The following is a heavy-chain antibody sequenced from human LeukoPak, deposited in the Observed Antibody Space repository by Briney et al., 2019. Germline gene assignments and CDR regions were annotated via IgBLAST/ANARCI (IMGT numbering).Heavy chain of an antibody. CDR3: AWLQSPVSYRDAVDI. Sequence: GSSVKVSCKASGYTFTYRYLHWVRQAPGQALEWMGWITPFNGNTNYAQKFQDRVTMTRDTSTSIVYMELSSLRSEDTAVYYCAWLQSPVSYRDAVDIWGQGTMVTVSS. CDR1: GYTFTYRY. V-gene: IGHV1-45*02. CDR2: ITPFNGNT. J-gene: IGHJ3*02. D-gene: IGHD3-22*01.